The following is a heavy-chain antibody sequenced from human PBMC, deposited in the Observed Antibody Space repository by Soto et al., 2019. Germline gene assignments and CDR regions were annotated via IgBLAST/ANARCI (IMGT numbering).Heavy chain of an antibody. CDR2: MNPNSGNT. Sequence: ASLKVSFKASGYTFTSYDINWVRQATGQGLEWMGWMNPNSGNTGYAQKFQGRVTMTRNTSISTAYMELSSLRSEDTAVYYFARGRRGIVATIRSMDVWGKGTTVTVSS. J-gene: IGHJ6*03. CDR3: ARGRRGIVATIRSMDV. CDR1: GYTFTSYD. V-gene: IGHV1-8*01. D-gene: IGHD5-12*01.